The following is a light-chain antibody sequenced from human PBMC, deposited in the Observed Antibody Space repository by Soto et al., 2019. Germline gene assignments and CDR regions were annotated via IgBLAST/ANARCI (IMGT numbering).Light chain of an antibody. J-gene: IGKJ2*01. V-gene: IGKV1-39*01. CDR2: AAS. CDR3: LQSYSTPLYT. Sequence: DIQMTQSPSSLSASVGDRVTITCRASQSISSYLNWYQQKPGKAPKLLIYAASSLQSGVPSRFSGSGSGTDLTLTISSLQPEGFATYYCLQSYSTPLYTFGQGNKREIK. CDR1: QSISSY.